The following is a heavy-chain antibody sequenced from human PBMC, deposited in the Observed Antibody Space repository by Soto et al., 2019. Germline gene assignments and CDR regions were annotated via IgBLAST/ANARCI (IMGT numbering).Heavy chain of an antibody. V-gene: IGHV3-30-3*01. CDR3: VRDAYYDSSGLAFDS. CDR2: ITYGGSNK. Sequence: GGSLTLSRAASVFTFTNYAMHWVRQAPGNGLEWVAVITYGGSNKFYADSVKGRFTISRDNSKNTVSLQMNSLRAEDTAIYYCVRDAYYDSSGLAFDSWGQGSLVTVS. J-gene: IGHJ4*02. CDR1: VFTFTNYA. D-gene: IGHD3-22*01.